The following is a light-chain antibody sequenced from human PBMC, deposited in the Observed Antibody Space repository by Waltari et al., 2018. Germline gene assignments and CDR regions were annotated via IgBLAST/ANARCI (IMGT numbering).Light chain of an antibody. V-gene: IGLV7-46*01. CDR2: DTS. Sequence: QAVVPQQPSPTVSPVGTVTPPCVPSTGFVTSVLSSSWFQQKPGQAPKTLIYDTSNKHSWTPARFSGSLVGGKAALTLSGAQPEDEADYYCLLAYSGGRRVFGGGTKLTVL. CDR1: TGFVTSVLS. CDR3: LLAYSGGRRV. J-gene: IGLJ3*02.